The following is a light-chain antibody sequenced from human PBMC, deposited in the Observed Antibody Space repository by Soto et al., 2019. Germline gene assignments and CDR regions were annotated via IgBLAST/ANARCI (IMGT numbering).Light chain of an antibody. CDR1: QHIGIY. J-gene: IGKJ5*01. Sequence: DIQMTQSPSSLSASVGDRVTITCRASQHIGIYLNWYQQRPGTAPKLLIFAASSLQSGVPSRFSGSGSGTDFTLTISSLQPEDFATYYCQQSYSNVMHTFGQGTRLEIK. CDR3: QQSYSNVMHT. V-gene: IGKV1-39*01. CDR2: AAS.